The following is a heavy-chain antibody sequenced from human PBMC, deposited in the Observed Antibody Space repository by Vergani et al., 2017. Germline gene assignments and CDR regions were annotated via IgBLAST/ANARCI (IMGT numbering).Heavy chain of an antibody. CDR1: GYTLTSYG. J-gene: IGHJ2*01. CDR2: ISAYNGNT. Sequence: QVQLVQSGAEVKKPGASVQVSCKASGYTLTSYGISWVRQAPGQGLEWMGWISAYNGNTNYAQKFQGRVTMTTDTSTSTAYMELRSLRSDDTAVYYCARDSEGARPNGYFDLWGRGTLVTVSS. CDR3: ARDSEGARPNGYFDL. D-gene: IGHD1-26*01. V-gene: IGHV1-18*04.